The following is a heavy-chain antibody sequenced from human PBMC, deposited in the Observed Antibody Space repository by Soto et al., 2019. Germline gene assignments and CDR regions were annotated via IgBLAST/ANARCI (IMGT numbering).Heavy chain of an antibody. Sequence: EVQLLESGGGLVQPGGSLRLSCAASGFTFSSYAMSWVRQAPGKRLEWISGISGGGDTTYHADSVKGRFTISRDNSKNTVHLQMNSVRVEDTAVYYCAKFHSSDFWTGFRLMDVWGQGTTVTVSS. CDR2: ISGGGDTT. J-gene: IGHJ6*02. CDR1: GFTFSSYA. D-gene: IGHD3-3*01. V-gene: IGHV3-23*01. CDR3: AKFHSSDFWTGFRLMDV.